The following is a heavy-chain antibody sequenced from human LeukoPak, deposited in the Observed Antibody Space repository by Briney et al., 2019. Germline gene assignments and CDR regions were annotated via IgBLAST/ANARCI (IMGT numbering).Heavy chain of an antibody. D-gene: IGHD4-17*01. CDR1: GFTFSSCT. J-gene: IGHJ4*02. V-gene: IGHV3-30-3*01. Sequence: GGSLRLSCAASGFTFSSCTMHWVRQAPGKGLEWVAVISYDGSNKYYADSVKGRFTISRDNSKNTLFLQMNSLTTEDTAVYYCAREVGGDYVFDYWGQGTLVTVSS. CDR3: AREVGGDYVFDY. CDR2: ISYDGSNK.